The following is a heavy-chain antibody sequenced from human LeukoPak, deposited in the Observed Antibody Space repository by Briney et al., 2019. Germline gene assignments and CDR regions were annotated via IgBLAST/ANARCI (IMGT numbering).Heavy chain of an antibody. V-gene: IGHV4-30-4*01. Sequence: SETLSLTCTVSGGSISSGDYYWSWIRQPPGKGLEWIGYIYYSGSTYYNPSLKSRVTISVDTSKNQFSLKLSSVTAADTAVYYCASQRITIFGVVPHYGMDVWGQGTTVTVSS. CDR3: ASQRITIFGVVPHYGMDV. D-gene: IGHD3-3*01. CDR1: GGSISSGDYY. CDR2: IYYSGST. J-gene: IGHJ6*02.